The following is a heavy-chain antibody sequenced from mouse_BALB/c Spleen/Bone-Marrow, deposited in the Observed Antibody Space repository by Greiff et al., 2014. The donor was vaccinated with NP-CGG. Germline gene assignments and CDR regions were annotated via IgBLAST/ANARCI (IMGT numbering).Heavy chain of an antibody. V-gene: IGHV1-14*01. CDR1: GYTFTSYV. J-gene: IGHJ3*01. CDR2: INPYNDGT. Sequence: EVKLMESGPELVKPGASVKMSCKASGYTFTSYVMHWVKQKPGQGLEWIGYINPYNDGTKYNEKFKGMATLTSDKSSSTAYMELSSLTSEDSAVYYCARRGYRYDGFAYWGQGTLVTVSA. CDR3: ARRGYRYDGFAY. D-gene: IGHD2-14*01.